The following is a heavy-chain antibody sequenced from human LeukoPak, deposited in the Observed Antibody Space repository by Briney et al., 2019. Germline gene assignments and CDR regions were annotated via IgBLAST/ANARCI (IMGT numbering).Heavy chain of an antibody. CDR2: ISGDGGST. D-gene: IGHD4-17*01. Sequence: GGSLRLSCAASVFSFDDYAMHWVRQAPGKGLEWVSLISGDGGSTYYADSVKGRFTISRDNSKNSLYLQMNSLRTEDTALYYCAKESTVTSAIDFDYWGQGTLVSVSS. CDR3: AKESTVTSAIDFDY. CDR1: VFSFDDYA. V-gene: IGHV3-43*02. J-gene: IGHJ4*02.